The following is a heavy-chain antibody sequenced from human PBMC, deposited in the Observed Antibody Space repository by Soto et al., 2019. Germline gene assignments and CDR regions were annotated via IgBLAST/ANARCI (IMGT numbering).Heavy chain of an antibody. Sequence: GSLRLSCAASGFTFSSYAMSWVRQAPGKGLEWVSAISGSGGSTYYADSVKGRFTISRDNSKNTLYLQMNSLRAEDTAVYYCAKMLYYDFWSGYPYFDYWGQGTLVTVSS. J-gene: IGHJ4*02. CDR1: GFTFSSYA. CDR3: AKMLYYDFWSGYPYFDY. D-gene: IGHD3-3*01. V-gene: IGHV3-23*01. CDR2: ISGSGGST.